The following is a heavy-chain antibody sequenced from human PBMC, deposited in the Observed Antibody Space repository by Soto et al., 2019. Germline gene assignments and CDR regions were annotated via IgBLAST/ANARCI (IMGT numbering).Heavy chain of an antibody. CDR1: GFTFSSYS. Sequence: PGGSLRLSCAASGFTFSSYSMNWVRQAPGKGLEWVSSISSSSSYIYYADSVKGRFTISRDNAKNSLYLQMNSLRAEDTAVYYCARDIPLKYGSGSYPYYYGMDVWGQGTTVTVSS. CDR2: ISSSSSYI. V-gene: IGHV3-21*01. J-gene: IGHJ6*02. D-gene: IGHD3-10*01. CDR3: ARDIPLKYGSGSYPYYYGMDV.